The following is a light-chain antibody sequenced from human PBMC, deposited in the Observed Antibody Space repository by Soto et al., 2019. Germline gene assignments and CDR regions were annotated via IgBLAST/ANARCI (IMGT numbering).Light chain of an antibody. V-gene: IGKV1-5*01. Sequence: DTQMTQSPSTLSASVGDTVTITCRASQSVSMWVAWFQQKPGKAPRLLIYGASNLESGVPSRFSGSGSGTQFTLTISSLQPEDAATYYCQQYDSYPLTFGGGTKVDIK. CDR1: QSVSMW. J-gene: IGKJ4*01. CDR2: GAS. CDR3: QQYDSYPLT.